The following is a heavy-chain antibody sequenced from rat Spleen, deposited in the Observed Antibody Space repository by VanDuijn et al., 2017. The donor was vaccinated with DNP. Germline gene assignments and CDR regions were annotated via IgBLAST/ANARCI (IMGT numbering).Heavy chain of an antibody. D-gene: IGHD1-2*01. CDR3: TRDYYSSSFVY. CDR1: GFSLSIFH. V-gene: IGHV2-32*01. Sequence: QVQLRESGPGLVQPSQTLSLTCTASGFSLSIFHVHWVRQPPGKGLEWMGVIWSGGNTDYNSTLKSRLSISRDTSKSQVFLKVNSLQTEDTAIYFCTRDYYSSSFVYWGQGTLVTVSS. J-gene: IGHJ3*01. CDR2: IWSGGNT.